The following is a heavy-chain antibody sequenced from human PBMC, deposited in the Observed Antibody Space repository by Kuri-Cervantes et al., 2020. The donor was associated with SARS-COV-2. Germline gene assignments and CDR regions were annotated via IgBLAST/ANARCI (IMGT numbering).Heavy chain of an antibody. J-gene: IGHJ6*02. V-gene: IGHV1-18*01. CDR3: ARGWGYCSSTSCYVSGVVRYYYGMDV. CDR2: ISAYNGNT. D-gene: IGHD2-2*01. Sequence: ASVKVSCKASGYTFTSYAMHWVRQAPGQGLEWMGWISAYNGNTNYAQKLQGRVTMTTDTSTSTAYMELRSLRSDDTAVYYCARGWGYCSSTSCYVSGVVRYYYGMDVWGQGTTITVSS. CDR1: GYTFTSYA.